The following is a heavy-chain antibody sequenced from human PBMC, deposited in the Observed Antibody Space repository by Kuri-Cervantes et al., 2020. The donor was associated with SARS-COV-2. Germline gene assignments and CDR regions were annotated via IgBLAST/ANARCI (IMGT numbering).Heavy chain of an antibody. CDR2: IYYSGST. Sequence: SETLSLTCTVSGGSISSYYWSWIRQPPGKGLEWIGYIYYSGSTNYNPSLKSRVTISVDTSKNQFSLKLSSVTAADTAVYYCARDRQPRLMDVWGKGTTVTVSS. CDR3: ARDRQPRLMDV. CDR1: GGSISSYY. J-gene: IGHJ6*03. D-gene: IGHD6-13*01. V-gene: IGHV4-59*01.